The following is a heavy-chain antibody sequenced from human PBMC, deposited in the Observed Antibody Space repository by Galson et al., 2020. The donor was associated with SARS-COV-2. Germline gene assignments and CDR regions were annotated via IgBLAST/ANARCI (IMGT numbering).Heavy chain of an antibody. J-gene: IGHJ4*02. D-gene: IGHD6-25*01. CDR3: ARDRAPIAAAPYFFDS. CDR1: GFTFSSYV. Sequence: SCVASGFTFSSYVLTWVRQAPGKGLQWVSSISSSSSYIYYADSVKGRFTISRDNARNSLYLQMNSLRAEDTAVYFCARDRAPIAAAPYFFDSWGQGTLVTVSS. CDR2: ISSSSSYI. V-gene: IGHV3-21*01.